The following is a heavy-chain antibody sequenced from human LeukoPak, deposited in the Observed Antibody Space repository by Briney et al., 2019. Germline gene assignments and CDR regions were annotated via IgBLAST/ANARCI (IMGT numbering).Heavy chain of an antibody. D-gene: IGHD1-1*01. Sequence: GGSLRLSCAASGLTFSDYYMSWVRQAPGKGLEWVSTISGGGNTFYADSVKGRFTISRDNSKNTAYLQMNSLRAEDTALYYCAKDGQLGSSDAFDIWGRGTMVTVSS. J-gene: IGHJ3*02. CDR1: GLTFSDYY. V-gene: IGHV3-23*01. CDR3: AKDGQLGSSDAFDI. CDR2: ISGGGNT.